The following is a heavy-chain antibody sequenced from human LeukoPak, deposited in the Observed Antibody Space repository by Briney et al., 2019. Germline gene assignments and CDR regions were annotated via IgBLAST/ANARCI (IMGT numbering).Heavy chain of an antibody. V-gene: IGHV3-48*04. CDR3: ARGPPDGSGSYYPGAD. CDR1: GFTFSSYS. CDR2: ISSSSSTI. J-gene: IGHJ4*02. D-gene: IGHD3-10*01. Sequence: GGSLRLSCAASGFTFSSYSMNWVRQAPGKGLEWVSYISSSSSTIYYADSVKGRFTISRDNAKNTLYLQMNSLRVEDTAVYYCARGPPDGSGSYYPGADWGQGTLVTVSS.